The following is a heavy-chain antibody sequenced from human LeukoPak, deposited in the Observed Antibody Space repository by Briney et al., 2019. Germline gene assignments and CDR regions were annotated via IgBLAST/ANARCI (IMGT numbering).Heavy chain of an antibody. CDR2: IYPGDSDT. CDR3: ASSYYGSGSYYP. CDR1: GYRFTSYW. Sequence: GAALEISCKGSGYRFTSYWIGWGRPMPGKGVGWMGIIYPGDSDTRYSPSFQGQVTISADKSISTAYLQWSSLKASDTAMYYCASSYYGSGSYYPWGQGTLVTVSS. J-gene: IGHJ5*02. V-gene: IGHV5-51*01. D-gene: IGHD3-10*01.